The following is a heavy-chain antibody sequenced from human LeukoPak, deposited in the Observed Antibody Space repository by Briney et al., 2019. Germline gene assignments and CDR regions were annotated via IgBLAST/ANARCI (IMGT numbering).Heavy chain of an antibody. V-gene: IGHV1-46*01. Sequence: SVNLSCKPSVYTFTGYYMHWVRQAPRRGHEWMGIITTSGGSTSYAHQFQGRVTMTRDMSTSTVYMELSSVRSEDTAVYYCARGRMAAARPYFDYWGQGTLVTVSS. CDR2: ITTSGGST. CDR1: VYTFTGYY. CDR3: ARGRMAAARPYFDY. J-gene: IGHJ4*02. D-gene: IGHD6-6*01.